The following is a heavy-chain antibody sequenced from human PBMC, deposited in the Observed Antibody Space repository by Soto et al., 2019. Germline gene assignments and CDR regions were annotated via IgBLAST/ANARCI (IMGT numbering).Heavy chain of an antibody. CDR1: GGSISSGGYY. CDR2: IYFSGST. D-gene: IGHD3-10*01. J-gene: IGHJ4*02. V-gene: IGHV4-31*03. Sequence: SETLSLTCTVSGGSISSGGYYWSWIRQHPGKGLEWIGYIYFSGSTYHNPSLKSRVIISVDTSKNQFSLKLNSVTAADTAVYYCARYYGSGGSVDYWGQGTLVTVSS. CDR3: ARYYGSGGSVDY.